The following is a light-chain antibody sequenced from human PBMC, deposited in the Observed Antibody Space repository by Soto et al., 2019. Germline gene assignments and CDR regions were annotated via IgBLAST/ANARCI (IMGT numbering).Light chain of an antibody. CDR1: SGGIGSYNR. CDR3: SSYTNINTRACV. V-gene: IGLV2-14*01. J-gene: IGLJ1*01. Sequence: QSVLTQPASVSGSPGQSITTSCTGTSGGIGSYNRVSWYQQHPGKAPKLIIYEVTDRPSGVSNRFSGSKSGNTASLTISGLQAEDEAEYYCSSYTNINTRACVFGTGTKVTV. CDR2: EVT.